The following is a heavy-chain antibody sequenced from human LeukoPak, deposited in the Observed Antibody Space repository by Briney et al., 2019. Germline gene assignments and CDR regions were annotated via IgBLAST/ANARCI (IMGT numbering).Heavy chain of an antibody. V-gene: IGHV4-34*01. Sequence: SETLSLTCAVYGGSFSGYYWSWIRQPPGKGLEWIGEINHSGSTNYNPSLKSRVTISVDTSKNQFSLKLSSVTAADTAVYYCAREGDYVAYWGQGTLVTVSS. J-gene: IGHJ4*02. CDR3: AREGDYVAY. CDR2: INHSGST. CDR1: GGSFSGYY.